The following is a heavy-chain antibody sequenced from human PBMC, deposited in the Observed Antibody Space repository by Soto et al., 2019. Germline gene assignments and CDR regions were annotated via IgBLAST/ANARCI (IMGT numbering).Heavy chain of an antibody. J-gene: IGHJ4*02. Sequence: EVQLLESGGGLVQPGGSLRLSCAASGFTFSSFAMRWVRQAPGKGLEWVSAITPSGDDTYYEDSVKGRFTISRDNSKNTLFLHMNSLRADDTAVYYCARVGLAVGCIISYYFDHWGQGTLVTVSS. CDR1: GFTFSSFA. CDR2: ITPSGDDT. D-gene: IGHD3-16*01. V-gene: IGHV3-23*01. CDR3: ARVGLAVGCIISYYFDH.